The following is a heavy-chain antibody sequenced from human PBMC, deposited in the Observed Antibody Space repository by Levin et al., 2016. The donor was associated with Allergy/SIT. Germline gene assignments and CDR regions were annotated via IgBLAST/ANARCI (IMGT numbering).Heavy chain of an antibody. CDR3: ARRYGSGSYWDYYYYGMDV. D-gene: IGHD3-10*01. V-gene: IGHV1-69*01. CDR2: IIPIFGTA. Sequence: WVRQAPGQGLEWMGGIIPIFGTANYAQKFQGRVTITADESTSTAYMELSSLRSEDTAVYYCARRYGSGSYWDYYYYGMDVWGQGTTVTVSS. J-gene: IGHJ6*02.